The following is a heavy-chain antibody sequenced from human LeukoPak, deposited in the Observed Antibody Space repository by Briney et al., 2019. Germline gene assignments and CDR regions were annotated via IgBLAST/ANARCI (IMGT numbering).Heavy chain of an antibody. CDR1: GFTFSXXX. V-gene: IGHV3-73*01. Sequence: AASGFTFSXXXXXXVXQASGXXXXXXXXIRXKANSYATAYAASVNGRFTISRDDSKNTAYLQMNSLKTEDTAVYYCTSPNIARNGDYPDYWGQGTLVTVSS. CDR3: TSPNIARNGDYPDY. D-gene: IGHD4-17*01. J-gene: IGHJ4*02. CDR2: IRXKANSYAT.